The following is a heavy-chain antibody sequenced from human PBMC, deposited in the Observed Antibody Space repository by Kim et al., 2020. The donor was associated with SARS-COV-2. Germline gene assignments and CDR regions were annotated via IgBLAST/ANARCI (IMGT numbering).Heavy chain of an antibody. D-gene: IGHD6-6*01. CDR2: ISSSGSTI. J-gene: IGHJ4*02. CDR1: GFTFSDYY. V-gene: IGHV3-11*01. Sequence: GGSLRLSCAASGFTFSDYYMSWIRQAPGKGLEWVSYISSSGSTIYYADSVKGRFTISRDHAKNSLYLQMNSLRAEDTAVYYCASSRVAARPGYWGQGTLVTVSS. CDR3: ASSRVAARPGY.